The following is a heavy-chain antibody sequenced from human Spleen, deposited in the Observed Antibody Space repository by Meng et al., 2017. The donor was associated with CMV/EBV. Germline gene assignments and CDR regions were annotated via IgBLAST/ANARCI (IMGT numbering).Heavy chain of an antibody. CDR2: ITWDGDST. Sequence: GESLKISCAASGFTFDDYTMHWVRQAPGKGLEWVSLITWDGDSTYYADSVEGRFTISRDNSQNSLFLQRNSLRIEDTALYFCGKDSHPGESNYSRDIAYWGQGTLVTVSS. CDR3: GKDSHPGESNYSRDIAY. V-gene: IGHV3-43*01. D-gene: IGHD2-21*01. J-gene: IGHJ4*02. CDR1: GFTFDDYT.